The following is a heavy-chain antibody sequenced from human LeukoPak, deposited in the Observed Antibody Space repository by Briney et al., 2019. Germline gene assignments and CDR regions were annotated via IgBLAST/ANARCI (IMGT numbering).Heavy chain of an antibody. CDR3: TKATAYQPPVSFDY. CDR2: ITGSGGST. V-gene: IGHV3-23*01. D-gene: IGHD2-2*01. CDR1: GFTFSSYD. Sequence: GGSLRLSCAASGFTFSSYDMTWVRQAPGKGLGWVSLITGSGGSTYYADSVKGRFTISRDNSKNTLYLQMNSLRTEATAVYYCTKATAYQPPVSFDYWGQGTLVTVSS. J-gene: IGHJ4*02.